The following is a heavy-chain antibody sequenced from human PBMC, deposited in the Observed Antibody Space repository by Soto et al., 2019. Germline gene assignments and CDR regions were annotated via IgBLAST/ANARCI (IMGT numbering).Heavy chain of an antibody. CDR1: GGSFSGYY. J-gene: IGHJ3*02. CDR3: AREGARVLTDCSSTSCYGTNAFDI. V-gene: IGHV4-34*01. Sequence: QVQLQQWGAGLLKPSETLSLTCAVYGGSFSGYYWSWIRQPPGKGLEWIGEIKHSGSTNYNPSLKSRVTISVDTSKNQFSLKLSSVTAADTAVYYCAREGARVLTDCSSTSCYGTNAFDIWGQGTMVTVSS. D-gene: IGHD2-2*01. CDR2: IKHSGST.